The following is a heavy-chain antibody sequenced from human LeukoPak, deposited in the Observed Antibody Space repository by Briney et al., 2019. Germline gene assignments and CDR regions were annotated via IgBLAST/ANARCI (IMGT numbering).Heavy chain of an antibody. CDR3: AKSKSAYCGSSTCSLFDY. J-gene: IGHJ4*02. V-gene: IGHV3-23*01. Sequence: GGSLRLSCAASGFTFSSYAMSWARQAPGKGLEWVSAISGSGASTYYADSVKGRFTISRDNSKNTLYLQMNSLRAEDTAVYYCAKSKSAYCGSSTCSLFDYWGQGTLVTVSS. D-gene: IGHD2-2*01. CDR1: GFTFSSYA. CDR2: ISGSGAST.